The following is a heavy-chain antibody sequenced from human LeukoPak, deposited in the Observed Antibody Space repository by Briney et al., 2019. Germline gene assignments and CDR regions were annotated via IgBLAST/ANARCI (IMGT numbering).Heavy chain of an antibody. Sequence: GGSLRLSCAASGFKLISFWMARVRQVPGKGLEWVASIKQDGSEKYYVDSVKGRFTMSRDNSKNSLYLQMNSLRAEDTAVYYCARDGFLNRFDYWGQGTLVTVSS. V-gene: IGHV3-7*01. D-gene: IGHD1-14*01. CDR1: GFKLISFW. J-gene: IGHJ4*02. CDR3: ARDGFLNRFDY. CDR2: IKQDGSEK.